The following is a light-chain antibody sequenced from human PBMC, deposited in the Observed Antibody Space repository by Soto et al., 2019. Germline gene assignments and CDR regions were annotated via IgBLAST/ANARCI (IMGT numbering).Light chain of an antibody. Sequence: QSALTQPASVSGSPGQSITISCTGTSSDVGGYNYVSWYQQHPGKAPELMIYDVSNRPSGVSNRFSGSKSSNTASLTISGHQAEDEADYYCSSYTSSSTLLYVFGTGTKLTVL. V-gene: IGLV2-14*01. J-gene: IGLJ1*01. CDR2: DVS. CDR1: SSDVGGYNY. CDR3: SSYTSSSTLLYV.